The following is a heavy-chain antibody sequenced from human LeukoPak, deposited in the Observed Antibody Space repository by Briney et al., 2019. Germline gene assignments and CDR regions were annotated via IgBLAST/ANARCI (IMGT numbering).Heavy chain of an antibody. V-gene: IGHV4-34*01. CDR1: GGSFSGYY. D-gene: IGHD6-6*01. CDR3: ARYSSLSGLGY. Sequence: PSETLSLTCAVYGGSFSGYYWSWIRQPPGKGLEWIGEINHSGSTNYNPSLKSRVTISVDTSKNQFSLKLSSVTAADTAVYYCARYSSLSGLGYWGQGTLVTVSS. J-gene: IGHJ4*02. CDR2: INHSGST.